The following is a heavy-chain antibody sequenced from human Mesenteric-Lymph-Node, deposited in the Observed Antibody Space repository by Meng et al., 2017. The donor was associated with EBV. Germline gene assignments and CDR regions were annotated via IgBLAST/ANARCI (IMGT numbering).Heavy chain of an antibody. CDR1: GGSFSGDY. V-gene: IGHV4-34*01. CDR3: ARTIAGEYGDYVVPLDY. D-gene: IGHD4-17*01. J-gene: IGHJ4*02. Sequence: QVQLPQWGAGLLKPSETLSLTCAVYGGSFSGDYWTWIRQPPGKGLEWIGEINAGESTNYNPSLKSRVTMSIDTSKNQFSLKLSSVTAADTAVYYCARTIAGEYGDYVVPLDYWGQGTLVTVSS. CDR2: INAGEST.